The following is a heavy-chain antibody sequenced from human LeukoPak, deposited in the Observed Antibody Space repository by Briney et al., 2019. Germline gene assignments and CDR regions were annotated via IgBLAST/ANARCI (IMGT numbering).Heavy chain of an antibody. CDR2: INPNSGDT. V-gene: IGHV1-2*02. CDR1: GYIFIGYY. CDR3: ARDLDP. Sequence: ASVKVSCKASGYIFIGYYIHWVRQAPGQGLEWMGWINPNSGDTNYAQKFQGRVTMTRDTSISTAYMELTRPRSDDTAVYYCARDLDPWGQGTLVTVSS. J-gene: IGHJ5*02.